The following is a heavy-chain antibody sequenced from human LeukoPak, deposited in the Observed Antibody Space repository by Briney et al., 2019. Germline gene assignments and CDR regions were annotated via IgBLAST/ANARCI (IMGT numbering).Heavy chain of an antibody. CDR3: ARGPGALLH. V-gene: IGHV4-39*01. CDR1: GGSISSSTYY. J-gene: IGHJ4*02. Sequence: PSETLSLTCTVSGGSISSSTYYWGWIRQPPGKGLEWIGSILYSGTTYYNASLKSRVTISVDTSKNQFSLQLNSVTPEDTAVYYCARGPGALLHWGQGILVTVSS. CDR2: ILYSGTT. D-gene: IGHD3-10*01.